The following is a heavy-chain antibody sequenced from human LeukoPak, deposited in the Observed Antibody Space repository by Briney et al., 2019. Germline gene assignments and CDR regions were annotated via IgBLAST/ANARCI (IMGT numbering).Heavy chain of an antibody. CDR3: ARSPRDIAARLNPFDY. Sequence: SVKVSCKASGGTFSSYAISWVRQAPGQGLEWMGGIIPIFGTAHYAQKFQGRVTITTDESTSTAYMELSSLRSEDTAVYYCARSPRDIAARLNPFDYWGQGTLVTVSS. CDR2: IIPIFGTA. J-gene: IGHJ4*02. D-gene: IGHD6-6*01. V-gene: IGHV1-69*05. CDR1: GGTFSSYA.